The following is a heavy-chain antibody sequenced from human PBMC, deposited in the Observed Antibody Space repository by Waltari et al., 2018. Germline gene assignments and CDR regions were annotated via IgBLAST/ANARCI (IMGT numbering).Heavy chain of an antibody. CDR3: ARDRRVYGSGNYYDLDN. Sequence: QVQLVQSGAEVKKPGASVTVSCKASGYKFTDYYIHWVRQAPGQGLEWMGWINPRTAGINYVESFQGRVTMSRDTSISTVYMDLNSLISDDTAVYYCARDRRVYGSGNYYDLDNWGQGTLVTVSS. CDR1: GYKFTDYY. J-gene: IGHJ4*02. V-gene: IGHV1-2*02. D-gene: IGHD3-10*01. CDR2: INPRTAGI.